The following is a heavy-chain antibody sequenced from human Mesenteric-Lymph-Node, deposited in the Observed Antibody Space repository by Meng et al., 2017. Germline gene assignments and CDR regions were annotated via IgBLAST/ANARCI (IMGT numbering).Heavy chain of an antibody. D-gene: IGHD6-19*01. CDR3: ASQLGGIAVAGNNAFDI. J-gene: IGHJ3*02. Sequence: GESLKISCTASGFTFGDYAMSWFRQAPGKGLEWMGIIYPGDSDTRYSPSFQGQVTISADKSISTAYLQWSSLKASDTAMYYCASQLGGIAVAGNNAFDIWGQGTMVTVSS. CDR1: GFTFGDYA. V-gene: IGHV5-51*01. CDR2: IYPGDSDT.